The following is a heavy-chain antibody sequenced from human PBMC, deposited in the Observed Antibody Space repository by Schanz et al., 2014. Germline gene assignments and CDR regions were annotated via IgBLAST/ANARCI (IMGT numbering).Heavy chain of an antibody. CDR3: VRERTNYGGNSYFFDP. CDR1: GFTFSTYA. D-gene: IGHD2-21*02. V-gene: IGHV3-21*02. J-gene: IGHJ5*02. CDR2: ISSRSSHI. Sequence: EVKLLESGGTLVRPGGSLRLSCAASGFTFSTYAMAWVRQAPGKGLEWVSSISSRSSHIYYADSVKGRFTVSRDNAKNSVYLQMNGLRVEDTAVYYCVRERTNYGGNSYFFDPWGQGTLVTVSS.